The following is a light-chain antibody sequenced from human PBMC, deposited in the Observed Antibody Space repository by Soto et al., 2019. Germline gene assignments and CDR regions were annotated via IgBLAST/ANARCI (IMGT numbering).Light chain of an antibody. Sequence: QLVLTQSPSASASLGASVKLTCTLSSGHSSYAIAWHQQQPEKGPRYLMKLNSDGSPSKGDGIPDRFSGSSSGAERYLTSSSLQSEDEADYYCQTWEVFGGGTKLTVL. J-gene: IGLJ3*02. CDR1: SGHSSYA. CDR3: QTWEV. V-gene: IGLV4-69*01. CDR2: LNSDGSP.